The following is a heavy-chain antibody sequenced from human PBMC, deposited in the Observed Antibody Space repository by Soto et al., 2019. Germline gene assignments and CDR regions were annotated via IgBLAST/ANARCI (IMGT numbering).Heavy chain of an antibody. D-gene: IGHD5-12*01. Sequence: PGGSLRLSCAASGFTFDNCGMHWVRQAPGEGLEWVSGISWDSGTIGYADSVKGRFIISRDDAKNSLYLQMNSLRGEDTALYYCVQGRYPTMATPLDHWGQGTQVTVSS. V-gene: IGHV3-9*01. CDR1: GFTFDNCG. CDR3: VQGRYPTMATPLDH. J-gene: IGHJ5*02. CDR2: ISWDSGTI.